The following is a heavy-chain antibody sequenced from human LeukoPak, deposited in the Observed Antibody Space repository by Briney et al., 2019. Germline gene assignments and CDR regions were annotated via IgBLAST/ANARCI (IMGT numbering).Heavy chain of an antibody. V-gene: IGHV3-21*01. CDR3: ARGSKAVLRYFARVKTENWFDP. Sequence: GGSLRLSCAASGFTFSSYSMNWVRQAPGKGLEWVSSISSSSSYIYYADSVKGRFTISRDNAKNSLYLQMNSPRAEDTAVYYCARGSKAVLRYFARVKTENWFDPWGQGTLVTVSS. D-gene: IGHD3-9*01. J-gene: IGHJ5*02. CDR2: ISSSSSYI. CDR1: GFTFSSYS.